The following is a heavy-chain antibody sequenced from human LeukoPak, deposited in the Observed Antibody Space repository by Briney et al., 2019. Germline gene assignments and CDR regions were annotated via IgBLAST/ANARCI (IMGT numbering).Heavy chain of an antibody. V-gene: IGHV3-23*01. CDR2: ISGDAGST. CDR3: AKDKGGAAGSFDY. Sequence: GGSLRLSCAASGFIFNNYAMNWVRQAPGKRLEWVSFISGDAGSTYYADSVKGRFTISRDNSKNTLFVQMNSLRADDTAVYYCAKDKGGAAGSFDYWGQGTLVTVSS. CDR1: GFIFNNYA. J-gene: IGHJ4*02. D-gene: IGHD6-13*01.